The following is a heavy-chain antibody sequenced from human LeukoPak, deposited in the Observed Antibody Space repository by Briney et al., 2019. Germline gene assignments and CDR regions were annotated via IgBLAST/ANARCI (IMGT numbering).Heavy chain of an antibody. CDR2: ITGSGGST. Sequence: GGSLRLSCAASGFTFSNYGLSWVRQAPGKGLEWVSGITGSGGSTYYADSVKGRFTISRDNSKNTLYLQMNSLRAEDTAVYYCAKEEGYGWFDPWGQGTLVTASS. CDR3: AKEEGYGWFDP. D-gene: IGHD5-12*01. J-gene: IGHJ5*02. V-gene: IGHV3-23*01. CDR1: GFTFSNYG.